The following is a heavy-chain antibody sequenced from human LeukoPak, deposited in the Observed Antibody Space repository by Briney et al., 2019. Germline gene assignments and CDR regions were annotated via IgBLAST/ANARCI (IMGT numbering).Heavy chain of an antibody. CDR1: GGSISSYY. Sequence: SETLSLTCTVSGGSISSYYWSWIRQPPGKGLEWIGYIHYSGDTSYSPSLKTRVTFSLETSKMQFSLKLNSVTAADTAVYYCARYAADGRTLEFWGQGTLVTVSS. V-gene: IGHV4-59*01. D-gene: IGHD6-13*01. CDR3: ARYAADGRTLEF. CDR2: IHYSGDT. J-gene: IGHJ4*02.